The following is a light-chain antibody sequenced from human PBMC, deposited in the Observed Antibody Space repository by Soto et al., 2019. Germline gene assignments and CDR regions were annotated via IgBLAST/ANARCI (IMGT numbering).Light chain of an antibody. CDR3: QRYTSRPRT. J-gene: IGKJ1*01. CDR1: QSVSSY. CDR2: AAS. Sequence: GVTLSPATLSLSPGERATLSCRASQSVSSYLAWYQQKPGQAPRLLIYAASTRATGIPDRFSGSGSGTDFTLTISMREPEDVTVYCCQRYTSRPRTFGQGTKVDIK. V-gene: IGKV3-11*01.